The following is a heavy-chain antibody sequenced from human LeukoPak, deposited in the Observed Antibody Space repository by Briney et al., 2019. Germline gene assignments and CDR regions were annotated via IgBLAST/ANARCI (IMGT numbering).Heavy chain of an antibody. CDR3: ARSPHILTGENFDY. CDR1: GYTFTGYY. D-gene: IGHD3-9*01. J-gene: IGHJ4*02. CDR2: INPNSGGT. V-gene: IGHV1-2*02. Sequence: ASVKVSCKASGYTFTGYYMHWVRQAPGQGLEWMGWINPNSGGTNYAQKFQGRVTMTRDTSITTAYMAMSRLRSDDTALYYCARSPHILTGENFDYWGQGTLVTVSS.